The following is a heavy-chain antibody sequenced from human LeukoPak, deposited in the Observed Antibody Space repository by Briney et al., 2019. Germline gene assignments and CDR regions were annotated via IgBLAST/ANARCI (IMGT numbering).Heavy chain of an antibody. V-gene: IGHV3-20*04. CDR1: GFTFDDYG. CDR2: INWDGGST. CDR3: ARDPGARVRGVMSDI. J-gene: IGHJ3*02. D-gene: IGHD3-10*01. Sequence: GGSLRLSCAASGFTFDDYGMSWVRQAPGKGLEWVSGINWDGGSTGYADSVKGRFTISRDNAKNTLYLQMNSLRAEDTALYYCARDPGARVRGVMSDIWGQGTMVTVSS.